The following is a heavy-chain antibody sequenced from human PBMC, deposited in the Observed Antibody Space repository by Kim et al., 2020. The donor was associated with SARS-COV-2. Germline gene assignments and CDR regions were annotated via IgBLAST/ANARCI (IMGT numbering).Heavy chain of an antibody. CDR1: GFTFSSYA. D-gene: IGHD2-8*02. CDR2: ISYDGSNK. J-gene: IGHJ5*02. CDR3: ARGESDLLDTGGVRNWFDP. V-gene: IGHV3-30*04. Sequence: GGSLRLSCAASGFTFSSYAMHWVRQAPGKGLEWVAVISYDGSNKYFVDSVQGRFTISRDNSKNTLYLQMNSLRAEDTAVYYCARGESDLLDTGGVRNWFDPWGQGTLVTVSS.